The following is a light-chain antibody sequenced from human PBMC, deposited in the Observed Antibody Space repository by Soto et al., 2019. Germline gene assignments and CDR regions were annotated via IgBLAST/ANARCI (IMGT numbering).Light chain of an antibody. CDR3: QSYDSRNGEV. CDR1: SGRIASNY. CDR2: EDN. J-gene: IGLJ2*01. Sequence: NFMLTQPHSVSASPGKTVIISCTRSSGRIASNYVQWYQQRPGRAPTTVIYEDNQRPSGVPDRFSGSIDSSSNSASLTISGLKTEDEADYYCQSYDSRNGEVFGGGTKLTVL. V-gene: IGLV6-57*04.